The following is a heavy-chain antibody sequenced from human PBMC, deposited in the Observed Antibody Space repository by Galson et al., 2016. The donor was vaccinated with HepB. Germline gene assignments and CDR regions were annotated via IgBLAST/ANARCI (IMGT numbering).Heavy chain of an antibody. V-gene: IGHV3-33*01. Sequence: SLRLSCAASGFIFSSYGMHWVRQAPGKGLEWVAVIWNDGSNQYYVDSAKGRFTISRDNSKNTLYLQMNSLRAEDTAVYYCARVGMTTVAMLDYWGQGTLVTVAS. CDR1: GFIFSSYG. CDR3: ARVGMTTVAMLDY. J-gene: IGHJ4*02. CDR2: IWNDGSNQ. D-gene: IGHD4-23*01.